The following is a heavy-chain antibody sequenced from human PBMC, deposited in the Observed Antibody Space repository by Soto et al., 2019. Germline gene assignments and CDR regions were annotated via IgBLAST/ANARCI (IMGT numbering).Heavy chain of an antibody. J-gene: IGHJ5*02. V-gene: IGHV4-34*01. CDR3: ARGGQYNWKLNWFDP. CDR1: GGSFSGYY. Sequence: KSSETLSLTCAVYGGSFSGYYWSWIRQPPGKGLEWIGEINHSGSTNYNPSLKSRVTISVDTPKNQFSLKLSSVTAADTAVYYCARGGQYNWKLNWFDPWGQGTLVTVSS. D-gene: IGHD1-20*01. CDR2: INHSGST.